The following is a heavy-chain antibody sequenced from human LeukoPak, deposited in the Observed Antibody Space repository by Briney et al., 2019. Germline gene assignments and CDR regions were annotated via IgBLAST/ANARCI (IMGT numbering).Heavy chain of an antibody. J-gene: IGHJ4*02. CDR3: ARDTIAVAGRFDY. CDR2: INHSGST. D-gene: IGHD6-19*01. V-gene: IGHV4-34*01. CDR1: GGSISGYY. Sequence: SETLSLTCTVSGGSISGYYWSWIRQPPGKGLEWIGEINHSGSTNYNPSLKSRVTISVDTSKNQFSLKLSSVTAADTAVYYCARDTIAVAGRFDYWGQGTLVTVSS.